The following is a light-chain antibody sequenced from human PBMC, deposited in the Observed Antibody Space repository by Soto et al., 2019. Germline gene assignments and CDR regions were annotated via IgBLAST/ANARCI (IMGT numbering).Light chain of an antibody. CDR2: EVS. CDR1: SSDVGSYNL. J-gene: IGLJ3*02. CDR3: CSYAGSIRV. Sequence: QSVLTQPASVSGSPGQSITISCTGTSSDVGSYNLVSWYQQHPGKAPKLMIYEVSKRPSGVSNRFSGSKSGNTASLTISGLQAEDEADYYCCSYAGSIRVFGGGTKLTVL. V-gene: IGLV2-23*02.